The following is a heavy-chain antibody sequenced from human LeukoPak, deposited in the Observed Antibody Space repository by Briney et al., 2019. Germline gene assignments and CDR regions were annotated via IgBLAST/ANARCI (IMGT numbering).Heavy chain of an antibody. CDR3: ARKSGPYYDSSAYYYFDY. CDR2: MRQDGSEK. J-gene: IGHJ4*02. D-gene: IGHD3-22*01. Sequence: ETLSLTCAVSGYSISSGYYWGWIRQPPGKGLEWVANMRQDGSEKYYVDSVKGRFTISRDNAKNSLYLLLNSLRAEDTAVYYCARKSGPYYDSSAYYYFDYWGQGTLVTVSS. CDR1: GYSISSGYY. V-gene: IGHV3-7*01.